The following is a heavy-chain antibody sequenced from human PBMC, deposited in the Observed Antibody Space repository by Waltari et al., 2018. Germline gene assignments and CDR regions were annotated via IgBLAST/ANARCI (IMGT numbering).Heavy chain of an antibody. CDR2: VSNDGGTT. Sequence: EVQLVESGGGLIQPGGSLRLSCAASGFTVSSDYMSWVRQAPGKGLEWVTVVSNDGGTTYYANSVKGRFTISRDNSKNTLYLQMNSLTLEDTAVYYCANEGAASARFAFDIWGQGTTVTVSS. D-gene: IGHD6-13*01. V-gene: IGHV3-66*03. J-gene: IGHJ3*02. CDR3: ANEGAASARFAFDI. CDR1: GFTVSSDY.